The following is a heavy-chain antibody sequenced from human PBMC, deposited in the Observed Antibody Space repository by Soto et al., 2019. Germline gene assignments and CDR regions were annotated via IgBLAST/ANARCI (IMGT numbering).Heavy chain of an antibody. Sequence: GESLKISCAASGFTFSSYWMSWVRQAPGKGLEWVANIKQDGSEKYYVDSVKGRFTISRDNAKNSLYLQMNSLRAEDTAVYYCVLLSGLGGDAFDIWGQGTMVTVSS. CDR2: IKQDGSEK. CDR3: VLLSGLGGDAFDI. J-gene: IGHJ3*02. CDR1: GFTFSSYW. D-gene: IGHD3-10*01. V-gene: IGHV3-7*01.